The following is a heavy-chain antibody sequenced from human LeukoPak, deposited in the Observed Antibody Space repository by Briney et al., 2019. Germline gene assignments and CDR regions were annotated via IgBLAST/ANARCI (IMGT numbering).Heavy chain of an antibody. CDR1: GGSITTYY. D-gene: IGHD1-26*01. V-gene: IGHV4-59*01. J-gene: IGHJ4*02. CDR3: ARDILMVGATHYFDY. Sequence: KPSETLSLTFIVSGGSITTYYWSWLRQSPGRGLEWLGYIHHSVSPTYNPSLKSRVTISVDTSKNQFSLKVSSVTAADTAVYYCARDILMVGATHYFDYWGQGTLVTVSS. CDR2: IHHSVSP.